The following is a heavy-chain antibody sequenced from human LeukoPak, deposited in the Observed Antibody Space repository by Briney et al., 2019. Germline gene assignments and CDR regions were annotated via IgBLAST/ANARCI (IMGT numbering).Heavy chain of an antibody. CDR2: ISYDGSNK. CDR3: ASAGDYYGSGSYSGFDY. J-gene: IGHJ4*02. V-gene: IGHV3-30-3*01. CDR1: GFTFSSYA. D-gene: IGHD3-10*01. Sequence: GGSLRLSCAASGFTFSSYAMHWVRQAPGKGLEWVAVISYDGSNKYYADSVKGRFTISRDNSKNTLYLQMNSLRAEDTAVYYCASAGDYYGSGSYSGFDYWAREPWSPSPQ.